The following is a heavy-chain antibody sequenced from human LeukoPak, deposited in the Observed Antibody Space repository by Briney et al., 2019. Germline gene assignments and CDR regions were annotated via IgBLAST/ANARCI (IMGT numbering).Heavy chain of an antibody. Sequence: ASVKVSCKPSGYTFTSYYIHWVRQAPGHGLEGMGWINPNSGETNYAQKFQGRGSMTGDTSINTAYMELIRLRSDDTAVDYCARFLGVINDACD. CDR1: GYTFTSYY. V-gene: IGHV1-2*02. CDR3: ARFLGVINDACD. D-gene: IGHD3-22*01. J-gene: IGHJ3*01. CDR2: INPNSGET.